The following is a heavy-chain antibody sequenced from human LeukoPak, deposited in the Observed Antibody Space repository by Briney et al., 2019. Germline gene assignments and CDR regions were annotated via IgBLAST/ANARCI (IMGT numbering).Heavy chain of an antibody. CDR3: ARHAPIKTTVTTSHAFDI. CDR2: IYYSGNT. J-gene: IGHJ3*02. CDR1: GGSIRSSSYY. V-gene: IGHV4-39*01. D-gene: IGHD4-17*01. Sequence: TSETLSLTCTVSGGSIRSSSYYWGWIRQPPGNGLEWIGSIYYSGNTYYYPPLKSRVTISVDTSKNQFSLGLSSVTAADTAVYYCARHAPIKTTVTTSHAFDIWGQGTMVTVSS.